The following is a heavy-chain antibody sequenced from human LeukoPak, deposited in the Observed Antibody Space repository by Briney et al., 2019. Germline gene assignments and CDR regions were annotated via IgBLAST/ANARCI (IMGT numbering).Heavy chain of an antibody. D-gene: IGHD3-22*01. J-gene: IGHJ4*02. Sequence: PSETLSLTCTVSGYSISSGYYWSWIRQPPGKGLEWIGYIYYSGSTNYNPSLKSRVTISVDTSKNQFSLKLSSVTAADTAVYYCARTDLYDSSGYFDYWGQGTLVTVSS. CDR2: IYYSGST. V-gene: IGHV4-61*01. CDR3: ARTDLYDSSGYFDY. CDR1: GYSISSGYY.